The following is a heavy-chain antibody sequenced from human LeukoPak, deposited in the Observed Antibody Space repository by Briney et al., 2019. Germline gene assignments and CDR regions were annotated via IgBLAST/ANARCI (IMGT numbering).Heavy chain of an antibody. CDR1: GFTLSSYA. CDR2: ISGNGGST. CDR3: AKADSARGVTLKSTIDY. Sequence: PGGSLRLSCAASGFTLSSYAMSWVRQARAKGLEWVSVISGNGGSTYYADSVKGRFTISRDNSKNTLYLQMNSLRGEDTAVYYCAKADSARGVTLKSTIDYWGQGTLVTVSS. J-gene: IGHJ4*02. D-gene: IGHD2-21*02. V-gene: IGHV3-23*01.